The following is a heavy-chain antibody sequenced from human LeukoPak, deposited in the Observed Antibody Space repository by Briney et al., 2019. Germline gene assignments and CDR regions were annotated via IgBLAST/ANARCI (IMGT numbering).Heavy chain of an antibody. CDR2: ISSKGDSE. Sequence: GGSLRLSCAAAGFTFSISVMHWVRQAPGKGLEWVAGISSKGDSEHYADSVKGRFTISRDNSKNMLFLLMNSLRPEDTAMYYCVRAGSSSGHCDNFDMWGQGTVITVSS. J-gene: IGHJ3*02. CDR1: GFTFSISV. CDR3: VRAGSSSGHCDNFDM. D-gene: IGHD3-22*01. V-gene: IGHV3-30*03.